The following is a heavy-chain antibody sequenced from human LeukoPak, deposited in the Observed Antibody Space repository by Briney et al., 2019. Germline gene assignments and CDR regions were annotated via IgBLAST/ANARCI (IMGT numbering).Heavy chain of an antibody. CDR1: GGTFSSYA. CDR3: ARDPPDDSSVGLDY. V-gene: IGHV1-46*01. J-gene: IGHJ4*02. D-gene: IGHD3-22*01. CDR2: INPSGGNT. Sequence: ASVKVSCKASGGTFSSYAISWVRQAPGQGLEWMGIINPSGGNTSYAQKFQGRVTMTRDTSTSTVYMELSSLRSEDTAVYYCARDPPDDSSVGLDYWGQGTLVTVSS.